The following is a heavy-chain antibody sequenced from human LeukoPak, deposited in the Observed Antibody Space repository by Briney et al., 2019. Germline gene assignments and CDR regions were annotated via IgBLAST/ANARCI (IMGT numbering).Heavy chain of an antibody. D-gene: IGHD3-22*01. CDR2: IKQDGSEK. CDR3: ARDYDSSGYNIRFEY. V-gene: IGHV3-7*04. CDR1: GFTFSSYW. J-gene: IGHJ4*02. Sequence: GGSLRLSCAASGFTFSSYWMSWVRQAPGKGLEWVANIKQDGSEKYYVDSVKGRFTISRDNAKNSLYLQMNSLRAEDTAVYYCARDYDSSGYNIRFEYWGQGTLVTVSS.